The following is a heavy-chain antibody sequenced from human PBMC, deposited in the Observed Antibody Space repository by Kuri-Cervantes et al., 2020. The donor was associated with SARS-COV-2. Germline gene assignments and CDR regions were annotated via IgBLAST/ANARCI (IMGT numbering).Heavy chain of an antibody. CDR1: GYTFTGYY. CDR2: INPNSGGT. D-gene: IGHD3-22*01. V-gene: IGHV1-2*04. CDR3: ARDLDSSGYGYYYYGMDV. Sequence: ASVKVSCKASGYTFTGYYMHWVRQAPGQGLEWVGWINPNSGGTNYAQKFQGWVTMTRDTSISTAYMELSRLRSDDTAVYYCARDLDSSGYGYYYYGMDVWGQGTTVTVSS. J-gene: IGHJ6*02.